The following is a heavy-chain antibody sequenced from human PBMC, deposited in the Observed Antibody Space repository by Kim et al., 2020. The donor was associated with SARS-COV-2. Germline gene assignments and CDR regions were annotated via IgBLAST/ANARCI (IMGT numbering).Heavy chain of an antibody. CDR1: GYTFTGYY. CDR3: ARDSGLAVAGTYDY. Sequence: ASVKVSCKASGYTFTGYYMHWVRQAPGQGLEWMGWINPNSGGTNYAQKFQGRVTMTRDTSISTAYMELSRLRSDDTAVYYCARDSGLAVAGTYDYWGQGTLVTVSS. J-gene: IGHJ4*02. CDR2: INPNSGGT. D-gene: IGHD6-19*01. V-gene: IGHV1-2*02.